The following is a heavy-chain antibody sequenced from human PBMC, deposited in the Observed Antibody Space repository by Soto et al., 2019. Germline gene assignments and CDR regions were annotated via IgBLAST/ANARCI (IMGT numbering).Heavy chain of an antibody. J-gene: IGHJ4*02. D-gene: IGHD1-1*01. CDR3: ARVSERAYFDY. CDR1: GFTVSSNY. V-gene: IGHV3-53*05. CDR2: IYSGGST. Sequence: EVQLVETGGGLIQPGGSLRLSCAASGFTVSSNYMSWVRQAPGKGLEWVSVIYSGGSTYYADSVKGRFTISRDNSKNTLYLQMNSLRAEETAGDFCARVSERAYFDYWGQGTLVTVSS.